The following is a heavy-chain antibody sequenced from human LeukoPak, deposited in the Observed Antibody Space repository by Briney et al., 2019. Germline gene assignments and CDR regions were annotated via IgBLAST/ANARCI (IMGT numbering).Heavy chain of an antibody. Sequence: GGSLRLSCAASGFTFSSYAMHWVRQAPGKGLEWVAVISYDGSNKYYADSVKGRFTISRDNSKNTLYLQMNSLRAEDTAVYYCASSYCSGGSCYSSFDYWGQGTLVTVSS. V-gene: IGHV3-30*04. CDR1: GFTFSSYA. CDR2: ISYDGSNK. D-gene: IGHD2-15*01. J-gene: IGHJ4*02. CDR3: ASSYCSGGSCYSSFDY.